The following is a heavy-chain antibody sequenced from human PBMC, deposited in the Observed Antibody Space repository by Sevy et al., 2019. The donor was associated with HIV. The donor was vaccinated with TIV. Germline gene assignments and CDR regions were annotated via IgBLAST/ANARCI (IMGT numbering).Heavy chain of an antibody. Sequence: GGSLRLSCAASGFTFSRYAMSWVRQAPGKGLQWVSSISGSGDRRNYADSVKGRFTISRDNSKSTLYLQMSSLRAEDTAIYYCAKDRGSDYGDYFRNYWGQGTLVTVSS. CDR2: ISGSGDRR. CDR3: AKDRGSDYGDYFRNY. D-gene: IGHD4-17*01. J-gene: IGHJ4*02. CDR1: GFTFSRYA. V-gene: IGHV3-23*01.